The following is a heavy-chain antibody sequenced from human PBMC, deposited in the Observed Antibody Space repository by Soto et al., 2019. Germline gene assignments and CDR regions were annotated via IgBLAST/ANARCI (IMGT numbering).Heavy chain of an antibody. CDR3: PREVSYSRASVHTYSYHNGMDF. V-gene: IGHV5-10-1*01. CDR1: GYSFTSYW. CDR2: IDPSDPYT. D-gene: IGHD6-6*01. J-gene: IGHJ6*02. Sequence: GESLKISCKGSGYSFTSYWISWVRQMPGKGLEWMGRIDPSDPYTNYSPSFQGHVTISADKSISTAYLQWSSLKASDTAMYYCPREVSYSRASVHTYSYHNGMDFWRQGTTVTVSS.